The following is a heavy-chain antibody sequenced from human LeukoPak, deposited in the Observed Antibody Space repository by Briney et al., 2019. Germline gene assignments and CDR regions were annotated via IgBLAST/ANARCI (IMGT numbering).Heavy chain of an antibody. CDR2: INPNSGGT. Sequence: AASVKVSCKASGYTFTGYYMHWVRQAPGQGLEWMGWINPNSGGTNYAQKFQGRVTMTRDTSISTAYMGLSRLRSDDTAVYYCARGRRIVVVPAATTTKFDYWGQGTLVTVSS. CDR1: GYTFTGYY. J-gene: IGHJ4*02. CDR3: ARGRRIVVVPAATTTKFDY. D-gene: IGHD2-2*01. V-gene: IGHV1-2*02.